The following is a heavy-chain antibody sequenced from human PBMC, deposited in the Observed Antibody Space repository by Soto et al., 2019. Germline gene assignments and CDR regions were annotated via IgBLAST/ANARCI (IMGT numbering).Heavy chain of an antibody. D-gene: IGHD3-3*01. Sequence: ASVKVSCKASGGTFSSYAISWVRQAPGQGLEWMGGIIPIFGTANYAQKFQGRVTITADESTSTAYMELSSLRSEDTAVYYCARNGAIFGVVVLHYYYYYGMDVWGQGTPVTVYS. CDR3: ARNGAIFGVVVLHYYYYYGMDV. V-gene: IGHV1-69*13. J-gene: IGHJ6*02. CDR2: IIPIFGTA. CDR1: GGTFSSYA.